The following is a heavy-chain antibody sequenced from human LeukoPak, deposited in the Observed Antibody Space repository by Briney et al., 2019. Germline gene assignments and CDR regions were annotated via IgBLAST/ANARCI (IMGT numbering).Heavy chain of an antibody. D-gene: IGHD3-22*01. CDR2: IYYSGST. CDR3: ARSYDSSASGFDY. Sequence: SETLSLTCTVSCGSISSGGYYWSWIRQHPGKGLEWIGYIYYSGSTYYNPSLKSRVTISVDTSKNHFSLTLSSVTAADTAVYYCARSYDSSASGFDYWGQGTPVTVSP. CDR1: CGSISSGGYY. V-gene: IGHV4-31*03. J-gene: IGHJ4*02.